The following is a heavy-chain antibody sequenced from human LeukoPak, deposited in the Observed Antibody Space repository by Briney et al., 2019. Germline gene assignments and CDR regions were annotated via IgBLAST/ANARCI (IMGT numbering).Heavy chain of an antibody. CDR1: GFTVSSNY. J-gene: IGHJ4*02. CDR2: ISYDGSNK. CDR3: ASARLSTMVRGVVDY. V-gene: IGHV3-30-3*01. D-gene: IGHD3-10*01. Sequence: GGSLRLSCAASGFTVSSNYMSWVRQAPGKGLEWVAVISYDGSNKYYADSVKGRFTISRDNSKNTLYLQMNSLRAEDTAVYYCASARLSTMVRGVVDYWGQGTLVTVSS.